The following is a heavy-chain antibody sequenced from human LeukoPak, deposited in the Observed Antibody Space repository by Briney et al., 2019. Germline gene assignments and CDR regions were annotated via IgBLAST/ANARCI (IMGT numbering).Heavy chain of an antibody. CDR2: IIPIFGTA. J-gene: IGHJ4*02. CDR3: ARDGYSYGHPIDY. Sequence: SVKVSCKASGGTFSSYAISWVRQAPGQGLEWMGGIIPIFGTANYAQKFQGRVTITADKSTSTAYMELSSLRSEDTAVYYCARDGYSYGHPIDYWGQGTLVTVSS. CDR1: GGTFSSYA. V-gene: IGHV1-69*06. D-gene: IGHD5-18*01.